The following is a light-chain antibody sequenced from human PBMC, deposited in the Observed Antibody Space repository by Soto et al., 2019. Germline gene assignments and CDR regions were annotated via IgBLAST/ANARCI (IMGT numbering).Light chain of an antibody. Sequence: QSVLTQPASVSGSPGQSITISCTGTSSDVGDYNYVSWYQQHPGKAPKLMIYDVSNRPSGVSNRFSGSKSGNTASLTISGLQAEDEADYYCSSYTSTNTGVVFGGGTKLTVL. J-gene: IGLJ2*01. V-gene: IGLV2-14*01. CDR2: DVS. CDR3: SSYTSTNTGVV. CDR1: SSDVGDYNY.